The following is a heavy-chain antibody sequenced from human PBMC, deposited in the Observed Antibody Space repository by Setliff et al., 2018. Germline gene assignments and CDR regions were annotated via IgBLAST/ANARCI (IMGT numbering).Heavy chain of an antibody. Sequence: PGESLKISCKGSGYTFTNYWIAWVRQMPGKGLEWMGIIYPGDSDTRYSPSFRGQVTISADKSISTAYLQWSSLEASDTAMYYCAKAPWPTHYYDSSGYVDWGQGTLVTVSS. CDR2: IYPGDSDT. CDR3: AKAPWPTHYYDSSGYVD. J-gene: IGHJ4*02. CDR1: GYTFTNYW. D-gene: IGHD3-22*01. V-gene: IGHV5-51*01.